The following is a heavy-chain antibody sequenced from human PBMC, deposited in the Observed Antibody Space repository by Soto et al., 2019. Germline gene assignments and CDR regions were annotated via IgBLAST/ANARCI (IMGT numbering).Heavy chain of an antibody. D-gene: IGHD3-16*01. CDR2: IYHSGST. CDR3: ARRDGRGTHYYYGMDV. V-gene: IGHV4-30-2*01. CDR1: GGSISSGGYS. J-gene: IGHJ6*02. Sequence: SETLSLTCAVSGGSISSGGYSWSWIRQPPGKGLEWIGYIYHSGSTYYNPSLKSRVTISVDRSKNQFSLKLSSVTAADTAVYYCARRDGRGTHYYYGMDVWGQGTTVTVSS.